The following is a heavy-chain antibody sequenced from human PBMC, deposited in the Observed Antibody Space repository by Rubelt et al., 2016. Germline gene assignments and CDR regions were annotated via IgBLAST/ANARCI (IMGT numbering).Heavy chain of an antibody. D-gene: IGHD6-19*01. CDR1: GYTFTSYA. V-gene: IGHV1-3*01. J-gene: IGHJ5*02. Sequence: QVQLVQSGAEVKKPGASVKVSCKASGYTFTSYAMHWVRQAPGQRLEWMGWINAGNGNTKYSQTFQGRGTITRDTSASTAYMELSILRSEDTAVYYCARVIWGSGWSNNWFDPWGQGTLVTVSS. CDR2: INAGNGNT. CDR3: ARVIWGSGWSNNWFDP.